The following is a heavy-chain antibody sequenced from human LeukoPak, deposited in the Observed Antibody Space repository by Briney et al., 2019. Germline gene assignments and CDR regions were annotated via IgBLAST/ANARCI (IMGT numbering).Heavy chain of an antibody. CDR2: ISPSGGIT. CDR3: SKDHYYQDYFDY. D-gene: IGHD3-22*01. V-gene: IGHV3-23*01. CDR1: GFTFSSYG. Sequence: GGSLRLSCAASGFTFSSYGMSWVRQAPGKGLEWVSGISPSGGITYYTDSVKGRFTISRDNSKNTLYLQMNSLRAEDTAVYYCSKDHYYQDYFDYWGQGTLVTVSS. J-gene: IGHJ4*02.